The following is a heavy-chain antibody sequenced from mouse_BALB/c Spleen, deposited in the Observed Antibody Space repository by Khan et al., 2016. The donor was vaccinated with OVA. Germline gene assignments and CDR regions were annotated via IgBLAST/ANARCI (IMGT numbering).Heavy chain of an antibody. D-gene: IGHD1-1*01. CDR1: GYTFTNYG. Sequence: QIQLVQSGPELKKPGETVKISCKASGYTFTNYGMNWVKQAPGKGLKWMGWINTYTGEPTYADDFKGRFAFSLETSASTAYLQINNLKNEDTATXVGASGVYDGTMDYWGQGTSVTVSS. CDR3: ASGVYDGTMDY. J-gene: IGHJ4*01. V-gene: IGHV9-3-1*01. CDR2: INTYTGEP.